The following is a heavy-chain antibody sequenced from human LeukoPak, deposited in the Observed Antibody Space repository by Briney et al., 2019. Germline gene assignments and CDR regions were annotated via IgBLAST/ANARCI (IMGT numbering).Heavy chain of an antibody. V-gene: IGHV3-30*02. CDR3: AKDTAMDPLHFDY. CDR1: GFTFSSYG. D-gene: IGHD5-18*01. J-gene: IGHJ4*02. CDR2: IRYDGSNK. Sequence: PGGSLRLSCAASGFTFSSYGMHWVRQAPGKGLEWVAFIRYDGSNKYYADSVKGRFTISRDNSKNTLYLQMNSLRAEDTAVYYCAKDTAMDPLHFDYWGQGTLVTVSS.